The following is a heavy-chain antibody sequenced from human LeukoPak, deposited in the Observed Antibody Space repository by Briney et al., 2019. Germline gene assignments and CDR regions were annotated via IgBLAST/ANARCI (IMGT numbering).Heavy chain of an antibody. J-gene: IGHJ6*02. D-gene: IGHD3-22*01. CDR2: IYPGDSDT. CDR1: GYSFTSYW. CDR3: ARRRSDSSGYYPDYYYYYGMDV. V-gene: IGHV5-51*01. Sequence: GESLKISCKGSGYSFTSYWIGWVRQMPGKGLEWMGIIYPGDSDTRYSPSFQGQVTISADKSISTAYLQWSSLKASDTAMYYCARRRSDSSGYYPDYYYYYGMDVWGQGTTVTVSS.